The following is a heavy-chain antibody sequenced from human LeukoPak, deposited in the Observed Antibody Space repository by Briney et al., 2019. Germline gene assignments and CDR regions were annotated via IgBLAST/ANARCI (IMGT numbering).Heavy chain of an antibody. Sequence: KPSETLSLTCTASGGSISSYYWSWIRQPAGKGLEWIGRIYTSGSTNYNPSLKSRVTMSVDTSKNQFSLKLGSVTAADTAVYYCARERVNYDFWSGVPDFDPWGQGTLVTVSS. V-gene: IGHV4-4*07. J-gene: IGHJ5*02. CDR3: ARERVNYDFWSGVPDFDP. CDR1: GGSISSYY. CDR2: IYTSGST. D-gene: IGHD3-3*01.